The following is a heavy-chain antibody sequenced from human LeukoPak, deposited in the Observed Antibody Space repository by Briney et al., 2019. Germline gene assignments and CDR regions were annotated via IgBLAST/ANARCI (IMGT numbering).Heavy chain of an antibody. J-gene: IGHJ3*02. V-gene: IGHV4-34*01. CDR2: INHSGST. CDR1: GRSFSGYY. D-gene: IGHD2/OR15-2a*01. CDR3: ARGLNSERLPFDI. Sequence: SEPLSLTCAVYGRSFSGYYWSWIRRPPGKGREWIGEINHSGSTNYNPSLKSRVTISVDTSKNQFSLKLSSVTAADTAVYYGARGLNSERLPFDIWGQGTMVTVSS.